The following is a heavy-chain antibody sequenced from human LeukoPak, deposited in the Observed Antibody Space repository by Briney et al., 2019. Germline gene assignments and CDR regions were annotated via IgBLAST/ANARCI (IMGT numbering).Heavy chain of an antibody. Sequence: PSETLSLTCTVSGGSIRSNYWSWIRQPPGKGLEWIGYIYSSGNTDYNSSLKSRVTISVDTSKNQFSLKLSSVTAADTAVYYCASGSSLFQHWGQGTLVTVSS. V-gene: IGHV4-59*08. J-gene: IGHJ1*01. CDR3: ASGSSLFQH. D-gene: IGHD1-26*01. CDR1: GGSIRSNY. CDR2: IYSSGNT.